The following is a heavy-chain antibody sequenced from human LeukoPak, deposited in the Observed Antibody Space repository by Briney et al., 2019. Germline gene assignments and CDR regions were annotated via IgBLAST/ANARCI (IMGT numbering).Heavy chain of an antibody. D-gene: IGHD6-19*01. CDR3: ARDGGWKNDS. Sequence: GGSLTLSCAASGFTLINYSMIWVRHARGKGLEWVTSIASASDGIYYADSVRGRFTISRENAKTSLYLKMNRLRAEARAVYYCARDGGWKNDSSGQGALVTVSS. J-gene: IGHJ4*02. CDR1: GFTLINYS. CDR2: IASASDGI. V-gene: IGHV3-21*01.